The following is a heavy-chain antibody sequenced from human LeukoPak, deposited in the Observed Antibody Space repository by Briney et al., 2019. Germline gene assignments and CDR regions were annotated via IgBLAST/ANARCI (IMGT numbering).Heavy chain of an antibody. CDR1: GFTFSGYT. J-gene: IGHJ5*02. CDR2: ISSSSIYI. Sequence: GGSLRLSCAASGFTFSGYTMNWVRQAPGKGLEWVSSISSSSIYIYYADSLKGRFTISRDNAKNSLYLQMNSLRAEDTAVYYCARRYCSGGTCYDWFDPWGQGTLVTVSS. V-gene: IGHV3-21*01. D-gene: IGHD2-15*01. CDR3: ARRYCSGGTCYDWFDP.